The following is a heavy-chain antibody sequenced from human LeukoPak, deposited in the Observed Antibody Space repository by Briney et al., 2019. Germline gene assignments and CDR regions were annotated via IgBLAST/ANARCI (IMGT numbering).Heavy chain of an antibody. Sequence: ASVKVSCKASGYTFTGYYMHWLRQAPGQGLEWMGWIHPNSGATNYAQRFQGRVTMTRDTSISTAYMELSRLRSDDTAVYYCASYYGSGSYSPNYYYYYYMDVWGKGTTVTVSS. D-gene: IGHD3-10*01. CDR1: GYTFTGYY. CDR3: ASYYGSGSYSPNYYYYYYMDV. J-gene: IGHJ6*03. CDR2: IHPNSGAT. V-gene: IGHV1-2*02.